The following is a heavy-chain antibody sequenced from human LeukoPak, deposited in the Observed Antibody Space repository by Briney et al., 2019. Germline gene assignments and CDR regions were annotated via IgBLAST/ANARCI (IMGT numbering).Heavy chain of an antibody. CDR3: ARDNSVEDTAWWFDP. CDR1: GYTFTSYY. V-gene: IGHV1-46*01. D-gene: IGHD4-23*01. J-gene: IGHJ5*02. Sequence: GASVKVSCKASGYTFTSYYMHWVRQAPGQGLEWMGIINPSGGSTSYAQKFQGRVTMTGDMSTGTDYMELSSLRSEDTAVYYCARDNSVEDTAWWFDPWGQGTLVTVSS. CDR2: INPSGGST.